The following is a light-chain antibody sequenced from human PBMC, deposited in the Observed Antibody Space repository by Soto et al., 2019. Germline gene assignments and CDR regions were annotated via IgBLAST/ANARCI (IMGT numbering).Light chain of an antibody. Sequence: EIVLTQSPATLSLSPGERATLSCRASQTVSSSLAWYQQKPGQAPRLLIYGASSRATGIPDRFSGSGSGTDFTLTISRLEPEDFAVYYCQQYGSSPRTVGQGTKVDIK. J-gene: IGKJ1*01. CDR2: GAS. V-gene: IGKV3-20*01. CDR1: QTVSSS. CDR3: QQYGSSPRT.